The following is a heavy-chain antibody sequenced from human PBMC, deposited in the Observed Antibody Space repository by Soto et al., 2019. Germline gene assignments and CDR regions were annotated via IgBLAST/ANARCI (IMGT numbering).Heavy chain of an antibody. CDR2: ISYDGSNK. Sequence: PGGSLRLSCAASGFTFSSYGMHWVRQAPGKGLEWVAVISYDGSNKYYADSVKGRFTISRDNSKNTLYLQMNSLRAEDTAVYYCAKDKARDFWSGYFGYYYYGMDVWGQGTTVTVSS. V-gene: IGHV3-30*18. D-gene: IGHD3-3*01. CDR3: AKDKARDFWSGYFGYYYYGMDV. CDR1: GFTFSSYG. J-gene: IGHJ6*02.